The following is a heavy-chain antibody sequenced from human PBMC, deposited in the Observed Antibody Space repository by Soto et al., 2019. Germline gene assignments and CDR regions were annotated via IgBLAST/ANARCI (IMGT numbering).Heavy chain of an antibody. Sequence: QVQLVQSGAEVKKPGTSVKVSCKASGYIFSNYYMHWVRQAPGQELEWMGVFNPSGDATHYAQSFQGRVSVTRDTSTSTVYMELSTLTSEDTAVYYCARRGMSKIGFDTWGQGTMVTVSS. D-gene: IGHD3-10*01. J-gene: IGHJ3*02. CDR1: GYIFSNYY. CDR3: ARRGMSKIGFDT. CDR2: FNPSGDAT. V-gene: IGHV1-46*01.